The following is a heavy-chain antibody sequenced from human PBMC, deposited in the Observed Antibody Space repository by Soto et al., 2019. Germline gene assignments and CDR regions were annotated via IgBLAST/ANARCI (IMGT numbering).Heavy chain of an antibody. V-gene: IGHV3-30*18. D-gene: IGHD1-26*01. CDR1: GFTFSSYG. CDR2: ISYDGGNE. J-gene: IGHJ4*02. CDR3: AKDRYSGTYPTDFDY. Sequence: GGSLRLSCAGSGFTFSSYGIHWVRQAPGKGLEWVALISYDGGNEKYTESVKDRFTISRDDTHNVAYLQMSSLRTEDTAMYYCAKDRYSGTYPTDFDYWGQGSLVTVSS.